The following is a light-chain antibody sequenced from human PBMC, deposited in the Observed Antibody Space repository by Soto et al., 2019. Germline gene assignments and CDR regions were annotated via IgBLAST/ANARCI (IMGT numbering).Light chain of an antibody. CDR2: DVS. CDR1: SSDVGGYNY. J-gene: IGLJ3*02. V-gene: IGLV2-11*01. Sequence: QSALTQPRSVSGSPGQSVTISCTGTSSDVGGYNYVSWYQQHPGEVPILMFFDVSRRPSGVPDRFSGSKSGTTASLTISGLQAEDEADYHRCSYAGSYILMFGGGTKLTVL. CDR3: CSYAGSYILM.